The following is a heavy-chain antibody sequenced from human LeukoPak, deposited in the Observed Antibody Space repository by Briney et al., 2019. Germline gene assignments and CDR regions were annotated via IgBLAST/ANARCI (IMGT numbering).Heavy chain of an antibody. D-gene: IGHD6-13*01. CDR1: GFTFSSYA. J-gene: IGHJ4*02. Sequence: PGRSLRLSCAASGFTFSSYAMHWVRQAPGKGLERVAVISYDGSNKYYADSVNGRFTISRDNSKNTLYLQSNSLRAEDTAVYYCARGLVCSGWYPVVDYWGQGTLVTVSS. V-gene: IGHV3-30*04. CDR2: ISYDGSNK. CDR3: ARGLVCSGWYPVVDY.